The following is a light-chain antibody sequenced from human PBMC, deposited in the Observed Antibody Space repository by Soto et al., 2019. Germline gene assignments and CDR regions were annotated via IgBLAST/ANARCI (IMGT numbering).Light chain of an antibody. CDR2: GAS. Sequence: EIVMTQSPGTLSVSPGERATLSCRASQSISTNVGWYQQRPGQAPRVLIYGASTRDTGIPARFSGSGSGTEFSLTISRLESEDSAVYYCQQYNGWHQITFGQGTRLEVK. CDR1: QSISTN. CDR3: QQYNGWHQIT. J-gene: IGKJ5*01. V-gene: IGKV3-15*01.